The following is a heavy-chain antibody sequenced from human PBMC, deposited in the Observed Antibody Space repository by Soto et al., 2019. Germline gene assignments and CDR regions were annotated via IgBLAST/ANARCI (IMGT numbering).Heavy chain of an antibody. CDR1: GGTFSSDA. CDR3: AIDSNWNPRIVYRSRGWFDP. Sequence: SVKVSCKASGGTFSSDAISWVRQAPGQGLEWMGGIIPIFGTTKYAQKFQGRVTITADESTSTAYMELTSLKSEDTAIYYCAIDSNWNPRIVYRSRGWFDPWGQGTLVTVSS. CDR2: IIPIFGTT. V-gene: IGHV1-69*13. J-gene: IGHJ5*02. D-gene: IGHD1-20*01.